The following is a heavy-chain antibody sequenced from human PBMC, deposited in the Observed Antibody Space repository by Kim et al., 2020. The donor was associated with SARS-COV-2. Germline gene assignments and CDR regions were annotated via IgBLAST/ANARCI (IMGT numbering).Heavy chain of an antibody. V-gene: IGHV3-7*01. CDR2: IKQDGSE. CDR3: ARGPAYGDRPDYFDY. J-gene: IGHJ4*02. Sequence: GGSLRLFCAASGFTLSSHWMSWVRQAPGKGLEGVANIKQDGSENYVQSVKGRFTISRDNAKNSVYLQMNSLRDEDTAVYYCARGPAYGDRPDYFDYWVQG. D-gene: IGHD4-17*01. CDR1: GFTLSSHW.